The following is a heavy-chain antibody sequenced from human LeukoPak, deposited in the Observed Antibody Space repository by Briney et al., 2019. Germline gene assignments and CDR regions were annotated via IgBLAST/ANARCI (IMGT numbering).Heavy chain of an antibody. CDR1: GFTVSSNY. CDR3: ARGACGSTRCYGFYYYGMDV. J-gene: IGHJ6*02. D-gene: IGHD2-2*01. V-gene: IGHV3-53*04. CDR2: IYSGGST. Sequence: GGSLRLSCAASGFTVSSNYLSWVRQAPGKGLEWVSLIYSGGSTYYTDSVKGRFTISRHNSKNTLYLQMNSLRPEDTAVYYCARGACGSTRCYGFYYYGMDVWGQGTTVTVSS.